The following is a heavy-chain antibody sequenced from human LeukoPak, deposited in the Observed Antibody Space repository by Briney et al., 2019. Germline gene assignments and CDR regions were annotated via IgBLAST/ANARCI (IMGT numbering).Heavy chain of an antibody. Sequence: GGSLRLSCAASGFTFRSYGMHWVRQAPGKGLEWVAIIWYDGSNKYYADSVKGRITISRDNSKNTLYLQMNSLRAEDTAVYYCATVRGCGGDCYYIDYWGQGTLVTVSS. D-gene: IGHD2-21*02. CDR3: ATVRGCGGDCYYIDY. CDR1: GFTFRSYG. CDR2: IWYDGSNK. J-gene: IGHJ4*02. V-gene: IGHV3-33*01.